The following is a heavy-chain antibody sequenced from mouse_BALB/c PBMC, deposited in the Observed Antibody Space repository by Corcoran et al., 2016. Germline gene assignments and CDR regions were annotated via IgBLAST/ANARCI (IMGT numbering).Heavy chain of an antibody. Sequence: GTELVKPGASVKIPCKASGYTFTDYNMDWVKQSHGKSLEWIGDINPNNGGTIYNQKFKGKATLTVDKSSSTAYMELRSLTSEDTAVYYCARSGYGNYGAWFAYWGQGTLVTVSA. D-gene: IGHD2-10*02. CDR3: ARSGYGNYGAWFAY. CDR2: INPNNGGT. V-gene: IGHV1-18*01. CDR1: GYTFTDYN. J-gene: IGHJ3*01.